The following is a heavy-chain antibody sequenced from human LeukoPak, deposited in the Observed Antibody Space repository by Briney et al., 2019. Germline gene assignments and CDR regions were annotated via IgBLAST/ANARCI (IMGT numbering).Heavy chain of an antibody. CDR2: ISAYNGNT. J-gene: IGHJ5*02. V-gene: IGHV1-18*01. D-gene: IGHD2-15*01. CDR3: ARDSDCSGGSCYVNWFDP. CDR1: GYTFTSYG. Sequence: ASVNVSCKASGYTFTSYGISWVRQAPGQGLEWMGWISAYNGNTNYAQKLQGRVTMTTDTSTSTAYMELRSLRSDDTAVYYCARDSDCSGGSCYVNWFDPWGQGTLVTVSS.